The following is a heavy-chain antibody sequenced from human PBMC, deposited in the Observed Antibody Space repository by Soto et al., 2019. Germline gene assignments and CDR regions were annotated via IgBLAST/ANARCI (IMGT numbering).Heavy chain of an antibody. CDR2: ISYDGSNK. CDR3: VKVGMAMVILTLSVY. V-gene: IGHV3-30*18. J-gene: IGHJ4*02. D-gene: IGHD5-18*01. Sequence: GGSLRLSCAASGFTFSSYGMHWVRQAPGKGLEWVAVISYDGSNKYYADSVKGRFTISRDNSKNTLYLQMNSLRAEDTAVYYCVKVGMAMVILTLSVYWGPGTLGTVSS. CDR1: GFTFSSYG.